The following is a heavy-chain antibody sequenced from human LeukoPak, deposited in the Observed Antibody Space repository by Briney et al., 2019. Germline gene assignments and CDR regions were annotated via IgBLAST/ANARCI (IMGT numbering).Heavy chain of an antibody. D-gene: IGHD1-26*01. Sequence: PGGSLRLSCAASGFILGTSWMSWVRQAPGKGLEWVASINQGGSATNYLESVKGRFTISRDNAMNSCFLQMNSLRAEDTAVYYCARLMGDRTIYDYWGQGILVTVSS. CDR3: ARLMGDRTIYDY. CDR2: INQGGSAT. CDR1: GFILGTSW. V-gene: IGHV3-7*01. J-gene: IGHJ4*02.